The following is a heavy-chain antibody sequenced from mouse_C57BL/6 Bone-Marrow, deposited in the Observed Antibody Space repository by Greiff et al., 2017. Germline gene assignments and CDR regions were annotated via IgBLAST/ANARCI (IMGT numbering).Heavy chain of an antibody. Sequence: VKLQQPGAELVRPGTSVKLSCKASGYTFTSYWMHWVKQRPGQGLEWIGVIDPSDSYTNYNQKFKGKATLTVDTSSSTAYMQLSSLTSEDSAVXYGARHDYYGPGYYFDYWGQGTTLTVSS. V-gene: IGHV1-59*01. CDR3: ARHDYYGPGYYFDY. J-gene: IGHJ2*01. CDR1: GYTFTSYW. CDR2: IDPSDSYT. D-gene: IGHD1-2*01.